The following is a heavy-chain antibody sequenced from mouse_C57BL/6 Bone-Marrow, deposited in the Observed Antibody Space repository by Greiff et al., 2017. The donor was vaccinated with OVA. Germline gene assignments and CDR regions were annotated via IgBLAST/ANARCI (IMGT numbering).Heavy chain of an antibody. CDR3: TTGPYYFGY. V-gene: IGHV1-5*01. CDR1: GYTFTSYW. CDR2: IYPGNCDT. Sequence: EVQLQQSGTVLARPGASVKMSCKTSGYTFTSYWMPWVKQRPGQGLEWIGAIYPGNCDTSYNQKFKGQAKLTAVTSASTAYMELSSLTNEDSAVYYCTTGPYYFGYWGRGTTLTVSS. J-gene: IGHJ2*01.